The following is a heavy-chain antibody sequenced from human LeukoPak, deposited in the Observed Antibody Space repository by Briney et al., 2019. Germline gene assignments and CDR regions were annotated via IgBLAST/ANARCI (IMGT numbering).Heavy chain of an antibody. D-gene: IGHD3-3*01. V-gene: IGHV4-59*12. CDR2: IYYSGST. CDR3: ARAPYYDFWSGYYTGIDY. J-gene: IGHJ4*02. Sequence: PSETLSLTCTVSGGSISSCYWSWIRQPPGKGLEWIGYIYYSGSTNYNPSLKSRVTISVDTSKNQFSLKLSSVTAADTAVYYCARAPYYDFWSGYYTGIDYWGQGTLVTVSS. CDR1: GGSISSCY.